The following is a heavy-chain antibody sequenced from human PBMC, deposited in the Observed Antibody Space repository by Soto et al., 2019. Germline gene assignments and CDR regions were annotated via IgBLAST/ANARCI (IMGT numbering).Heavy chain of an antibody. J-gene: IGHJ4*02. D-gene: IGHD5-12*01. CDR3: GRMEYTAYVLYPFDD. CDR2: IYYTGST. V-gene: IGHV4-59*01. CDR1: SGSIRGYY. Sequence: PSETLSLTCTVSSGSIRGYYWSWLRQPPGKGLEWIGYIYYTGSTNYSPSLNSRVTISLDTSKNQFSLKLSSVTAADTAVYYCGRMEYTAYVLYPFDDWGQGILVTVSS.